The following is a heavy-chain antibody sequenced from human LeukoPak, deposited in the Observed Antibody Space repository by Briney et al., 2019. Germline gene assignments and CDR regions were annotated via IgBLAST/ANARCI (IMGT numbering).Heavy chain of an antibody. Sequence: PGGSLRLSCAASGFTFSSYSMNWVRQAPGKGLEWVSSISSSSSYIYYADSVKGRFTISRDNAKSSLYLQMNSLRAEDTAVYYCARDVYSSSWLDYWGQGTLVTVSS. V-gene: IGHV3-21*01. CDR1: GFTFSSYS. CDR3: ARDVYSSSWLDY. CDR2: ISSSSSYI. J-gene: IGHJ4*02. D-gene: IGHD6-13*01.